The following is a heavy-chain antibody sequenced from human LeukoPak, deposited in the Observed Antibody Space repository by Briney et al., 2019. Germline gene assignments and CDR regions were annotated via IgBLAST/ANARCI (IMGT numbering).Heavy chain of an antibody. CDR3: ARVIDDYVWGSYRPTPIYYFDY. D-gene: IGHD3-16*01. Sequence: GASVTVSFKPCGCTFTRYYMHSVRQAAGQELECMGRINPNSGSTKYAQKYQGRVNMTRDTSISTAYMEMSRLRSDDTAVYYCARVIDDYVWGSYRPTPIYYFDYWGQGTLVTVSS. CDR1: GCTFTRYY. J-gene: IGHJ4*02. V-gene: IGHV1-2*06. CDR2: INPNSGST.